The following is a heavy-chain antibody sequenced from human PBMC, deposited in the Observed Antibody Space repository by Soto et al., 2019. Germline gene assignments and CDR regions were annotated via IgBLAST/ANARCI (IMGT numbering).Heavy chain of an antibody. Sequence: TSETLSLTCTVSGGSISSGGYYWSWIRQHPGKGLEWIGYIYYSGSTYYNPSLKSRVTISVDTSKNQFSLKLSSVTAADTAVYYCARAREDYVWGSYRESVYYFDYWGQGTLVTVSS. D-gene: IGHD3-16*02. CDR1: GGSISSGGYY. V-gene: IGHV4-31*03. CDR3: ARAREDYVWGSYRESVYYFDY. J-gene: IGHJ4*02. CDR2: IYYSGST.